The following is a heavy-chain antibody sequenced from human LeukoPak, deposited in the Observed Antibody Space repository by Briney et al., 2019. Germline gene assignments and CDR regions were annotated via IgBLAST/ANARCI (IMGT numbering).Heavy chain of an antibody. CDR2: IYYSGSA. CDR3: ARERQFPYSTTYYMGDY. J-gene: IGHJ4*02. CDR1: GDSISSSNYY. Sequence: SETLSLTCSVSGDSISSSNYYWGWIRQPPGKGLEWIGSIYYSGSAYFNPSLKSRVSISVDTSKNQFFLKLNSVTAADTAVYYCARERQFPYSTTYYMGDYWGQGTLVTVSS. V-gene: IGHV4-39*07. D-gene: IGHD2/OR15-2a*01.